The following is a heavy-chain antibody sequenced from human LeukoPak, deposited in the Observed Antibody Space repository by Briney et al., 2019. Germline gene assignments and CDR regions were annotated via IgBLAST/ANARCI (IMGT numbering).Heavy chain of an antibody. J-gene: IGHJ4*02. CDR3: ARGSPYYDILTGDLAHYSDY. CDR2: ISVYNGNT. V-gene: IGHV1-18*01. D-gene: IGHD3-9*01. CDR1: GYTFSNYG. Sequence: GASVKVSCKASGYTFSNYGISWVRQAPGQGLEWTGWISVYNGNTNYAQKLQGRVTMTTDTSTSTAYMELRSLRSDDTAVYYCARGSPYYDILTGDLAHYSDYWGQGTLVTVSS.